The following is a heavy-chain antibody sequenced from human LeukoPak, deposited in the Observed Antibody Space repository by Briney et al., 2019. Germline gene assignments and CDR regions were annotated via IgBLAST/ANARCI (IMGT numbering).Heavy chain of an antibody. CDR2: IYDTGST. D-gene: IGHD3-3*01. V-gene: IGHV4-39*01. CDR1: GDSIRSNNYY. Sequence: SETLSLTCTVSGDSIRSNNYYWGWIRQPPGKGLEWIGSIYDTGSTFYNPSLKSRVIISVDTSKNQFSLKLSSVTAADTAVYYCQSRFLEWLLDYWGQGTLVAVSS. J-gene: IGHJ4*02. CDR3: QSRFLEWLLDY.